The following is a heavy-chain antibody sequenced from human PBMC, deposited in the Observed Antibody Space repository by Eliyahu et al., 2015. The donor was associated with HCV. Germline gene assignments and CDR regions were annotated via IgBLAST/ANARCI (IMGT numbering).Heavy chain of an antibody. CDR2: VSQSGRT. V-gene: IGHV4-34*02. Sequence: QVQLQQWGAGPLKPSETLSLTCDVHGGSLSGYFWSWIRRPPGKGLEWIGDVSQSGRTNYNPSLRSRVTMSADRSKNQFSLKLFSVTAADTAVYFCAREMDGYNYPSFDHWGQGALVTVSS. J-gene: IGHJ4*02. CDR1: GGSLSGYF. CDR3: AREMDGYNYPSFDH. D-gene: IGHD5-24*01.